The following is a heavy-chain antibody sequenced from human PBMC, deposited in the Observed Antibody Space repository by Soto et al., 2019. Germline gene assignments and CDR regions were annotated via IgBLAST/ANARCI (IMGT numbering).Heavy chain of an antibody. CDR3: ARGAYGGNSGWFDP. D-gene: IGHD4-17*01. Sequence: SETLSLTCTVSGGSISSGGYYWSWIRQHSGKGLEWIGYIYYSGSTYYNPSLKSRVTISVDTSKNQFSLKLSSVTAADTAVYYCARGAYGGNSGWFDPWGQGTLVTVSS. CDR1: GGSISSGGYY. V-gene: IGHV4-31*03. J-gene: IGHJ5*02. CDR2: IYYSGST.